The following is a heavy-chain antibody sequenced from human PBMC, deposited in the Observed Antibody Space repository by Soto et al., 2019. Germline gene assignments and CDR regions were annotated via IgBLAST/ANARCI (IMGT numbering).Heavy chain of an antibody. CDR1: GVSVSSTDYY. CDR2: VYYSWST. Sequence: PLDTLSLTCPGSGVSVSSTDYYWNWIRQPPGKGLEWIGYVYYSWSTYYNPSLESRLSISIDTLKNQFYLKLSSVTAADTAVYFRARSDYYYDRHWFDPWGQGTLVTVSS. J-gene: IGHJ5*02. V-gene: IGHV4-30-4*02. D-gene: IGHD3-22*01. CDR3: ARSDYYYDRHWFDP.